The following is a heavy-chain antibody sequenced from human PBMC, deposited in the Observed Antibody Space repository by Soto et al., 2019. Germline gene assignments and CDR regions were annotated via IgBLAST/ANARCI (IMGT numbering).Heavy chain of an antibody. J-gene: IGHJ4*02. V-gene: IGHV1-69*02. Sequence: QVQLVQSGAEVKKPGSSVKVSCKASGGTFSSYTISWVRQAPGQGLEGMGRIIPILGIANYAQKFQGRVTITADKSTSTAYMELSSLRSEDTAVYYCAAGVRGYCSSTSCYADIDYWGQGTLVTVSS. CDR3: AAGVRGYCSSTSCYADIDY. CDR1: GGTFSSYT. D-gene: IGHD2-2*01. CDR2: IIPILGIA.